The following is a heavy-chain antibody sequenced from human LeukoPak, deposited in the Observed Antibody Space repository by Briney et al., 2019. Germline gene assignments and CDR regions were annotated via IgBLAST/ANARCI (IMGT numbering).Heavy chain of an antibody. CDR1: GGSIRSYY. Sequence: SETLSLTCAVSGGSIRSYYWSWIRQPPGKGLQWIGYMYYTGTTNYNPSLKSRVTISVDTSKNQFSLNLESVTAADTAIYYCARQQIYVGTGMDDYFDYWGQGILVTVSS. CDR2: MYYTGTT. CDR3: ARQQIYVGTGMDDYFDY. V-gene: IGHV4-59*01. D-gene: IGHD5-18*01. J-gene: IGHJ4*02.